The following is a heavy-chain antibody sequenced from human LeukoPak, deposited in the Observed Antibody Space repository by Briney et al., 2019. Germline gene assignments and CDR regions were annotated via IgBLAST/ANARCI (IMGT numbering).Heavy chain of an antibody. CDR3: ARGNDHFDY. CDR2: ISYTGIT. V-gene: IGHV4-31*03. Sequence: SETLSLTCTVSGGAINSGHFWNWLRQPSGKGLEYIGYISYTGITYHNPSLRSRVNMSIDTSKKQFSLKLASVTAADTATYYCARGNDHFDYWGQGSLVTVSS. D-gene: IGHD3-16*01. CDR1: GGAINSGHF. J-gene: IGHJ4*02.